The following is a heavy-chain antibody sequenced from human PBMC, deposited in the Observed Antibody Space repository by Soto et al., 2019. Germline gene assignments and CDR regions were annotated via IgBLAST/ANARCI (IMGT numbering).Heavy chain of an antibody. CDR2: MSYDGRNQ. V-gene: IGHV3-30*18. D-gene: IGHD6-6*01. CDR1: GFTLSGVD. Sequence: QVQLVESGGGVVQPGTSLRLSCSASGFTLSGVDMHWVRQAPGKGLEWVAVMSYDGRNQYYEDSVKGRFTVSRDSSKSTHYLQMNSLRTEDAAVYYCAKGGWYTSSSRSDCWGQGTLVTVSS. J-gene: IGHJ4*02. CDR3: AKGGWYTSSSRSDC.